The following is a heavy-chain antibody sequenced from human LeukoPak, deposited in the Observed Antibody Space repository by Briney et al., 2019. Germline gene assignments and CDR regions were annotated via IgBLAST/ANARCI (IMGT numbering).Heavy chain of an antibody. J-gene: IGHJ4*02. V-gene: IGHV3-30*04. CDR3: AREAVAVHYFDY. CDR1: GFTFSSYA. CDR2: ISYDGSNK. Sequence: YPGRSLRLSCAASGFTFSSYAMHWVRQAPGKGLEWVAVISYDGSNKYYADSVKGRFTISRDNSKNTLYLRMNSLRAEDTAVYYCAREAVAVHYFDYWGQGTLVTVSS. D-gene: IGHD6-19*01.